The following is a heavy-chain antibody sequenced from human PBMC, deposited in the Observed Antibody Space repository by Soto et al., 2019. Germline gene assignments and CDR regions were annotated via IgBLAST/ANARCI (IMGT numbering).Heavy chain of an antibody. D-gene: IGHD5-12*01. CDR3: ASGRGVATITAWFDP. CDR2: IYYSGST. Sequence: SETLSLTCTVSGGSISSGDYYWCWIRQPPGKGLEWIGYIYYSGSTYDNPSLKSRVTISVDTSKNQFSLKLSSVTAADTAVYYCASGRGVATITAWFDPWGQGTLVTVSS. V-gene: IGHV4-30-4*01. CDR1: GGSISSGDYY. J-gene: IGHJ5*02.